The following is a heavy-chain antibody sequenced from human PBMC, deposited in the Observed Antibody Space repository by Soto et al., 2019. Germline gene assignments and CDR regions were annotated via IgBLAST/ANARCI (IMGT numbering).Heavy chain of an antibody. D-gene: IGHD4-17*01. V-gene: IGHV3-30*18. J-gene: IGHJ4*02. CDR1: GFIFSTYG. CDR3: AKDLLLTTITTVGD. Sequence: QVQLVESGGGVVQPGRSLRLSCAASGFIFSTYGMHWVRQAPGTGLEWLSVISYDGNNKYYADSVKGRFTISRDNSKNTLWLQMDSLRTEDTAVDYCAKDLLLTTITTVGDWGQGTLVTVSS. CDR2: ISYDGNNK.